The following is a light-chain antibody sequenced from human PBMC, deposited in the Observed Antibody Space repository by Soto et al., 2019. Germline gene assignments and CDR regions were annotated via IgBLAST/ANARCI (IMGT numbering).Light chain of an antibody. V-gene: IGKV3-20*01. CDR3: QQYGSSGT. J-gene: IGKJ1*01. CDR1: QSISSSY. CDR2: GAS. Sequence: EIGLSQSPGTLSLSPGERATLSCRASQSISSSYLAWYQQKPGQAPRLLIYGASSRATGIPDRFSGSGSVTDFTLTISRLEPEDFAVYYCQQYGSSGTFGQGTKVDIK.